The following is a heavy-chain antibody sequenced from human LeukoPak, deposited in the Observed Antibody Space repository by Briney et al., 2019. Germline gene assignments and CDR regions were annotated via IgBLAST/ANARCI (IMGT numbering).Heavy chain of an antibody. CDR2: ISSSSSYI. D-gene: IGHD3-3*01. J-gene: IGHJ6*03. V-gene: IGHV3-21*01. CDR3: ARKCYDFWSGYYFNDYYMDV. CDR1: GFTFSSYS. Sequence: PGGSLRLSCAASGFTFSSYSMNWVRQAPGKGLEWVSSISSSSSYIYYADSVKGRFTISRDNAKNSLYLQMNSLRAEDTAVYYCARKCYDFWSGYYFNDYYMDVWGKGTTVTVSS.